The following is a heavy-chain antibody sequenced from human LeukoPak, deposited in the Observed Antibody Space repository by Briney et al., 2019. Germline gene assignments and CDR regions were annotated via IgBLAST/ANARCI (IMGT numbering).Heavy chain of an antibody. V-gene: IGHV1-2*02. D-gene: IGHD6-13*01. CDR2: INPNSGGT. CDR1: GYTFTGYF. J-gene: IGHJ4*02. CDR3: ARDPPAAAAGSYFDY. Sequence: ASVKVSCKASGYTFTGYFMHWVRQAPGQGLEWMGWINPNSGGTNYAQKFQGRVNMTRDRSMSTAYMELSRLRSDDTAVYYCARDPPAAAAGSYFDYWGQGTLVTVSS.